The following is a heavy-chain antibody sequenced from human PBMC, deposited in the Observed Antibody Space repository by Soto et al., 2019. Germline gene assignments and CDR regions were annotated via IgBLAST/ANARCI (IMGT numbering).Heavy chain of an antibody. J-gene: IGHJ4*02. Sequence: QVQLVQSGAEVKKPGSSVKVSCKSSGATFSTNAFSWVRQAPGQGLEWMGGIIPIFGTTDYAQKFQGRLTITADECASTAYMGLRNLRSEDTAIYFCARSITDTLVREAYLGQGTLVTVSS. CDR1: GATFSTNA. V-gene: IGHV1-69*12. CDR3: ARSITDTLVREAY. D-gene: IGHD2-8*02. CDR2: IIPIFGTT.